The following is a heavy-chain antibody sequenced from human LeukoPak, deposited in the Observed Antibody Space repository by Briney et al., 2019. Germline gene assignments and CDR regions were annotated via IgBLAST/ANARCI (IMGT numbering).Heavy chain of an antibody. Sequence: ASVKVSCKASGYSFTGYAVAWVRQAPGQGLEWMGWIAAYNGLTNYAENLQGRLTLSTDTSTSSAFMELRNLTSDDTAVYFCVRSYGLEGDYWGRGTLVTVSS. J-gene: IGHJ4*02. CDR3: VRSYGLEGDY. CDR1: GYSFTGYA. D-gene: IGHD3-16*01. V-gene: IGHV1-18*01. CDR2: IAAYNGLT.